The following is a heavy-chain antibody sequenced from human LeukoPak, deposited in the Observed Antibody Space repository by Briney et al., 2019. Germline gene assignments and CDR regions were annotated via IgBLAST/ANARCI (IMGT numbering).Heavy chain of an antibody. J-gene: IGHJ4*02. CDR1: GGSISSYY. V-gene: IGHV4-4*07. Sequence: SETLSLTCTVSGGSISSYYWSWIRQPAGKGLEWIGRIYTSGSTNYNPSLKSRVTMSVDTSKNQFSLKLSSVTAADTAVYYCARGHSSGNPDPFDYWGQGTLVIVSS. CDR3: ARGHSSGNPDPFDY. D-gene: IGHD6-19*01. CDR2: IYTSGST.